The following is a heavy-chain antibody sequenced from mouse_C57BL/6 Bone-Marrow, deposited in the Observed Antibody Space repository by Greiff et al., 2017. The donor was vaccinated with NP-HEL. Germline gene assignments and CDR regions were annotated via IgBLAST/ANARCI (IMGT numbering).Heavy chain of an antibody. CDR3: ARPGHGNYPYYYAMDY. J-gene: IGHJ4*01. D-gene: IGHD2-1*01. Sequence: EVKLQESGGGLVKPGGSLKLSCAASGFTFSDYGMHWVRQAPEKGLEWVAYISSGSSTIYYADTVKGRFTISRDNAKNTLFLQMTSLRSEDTAMYYCARPGHGNYPYYYAMDYWGQGTSVTVSS. V-gene: IGHV5-17*01. CDR1: GFTFSDYG. CDR2: ISSGSSTI.